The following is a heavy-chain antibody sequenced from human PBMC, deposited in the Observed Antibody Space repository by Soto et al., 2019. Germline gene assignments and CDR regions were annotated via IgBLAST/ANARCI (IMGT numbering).Heavy chain of an antibody. CDR2: ISYDGSNK. CDR1: GFTFSSYG. J-gene: IGHJ4*02. V-gene: IGHV3-30*18. CDR3: AKDSGYDFWLDY. D-gene: IGHD3-3*01. Sequence: GGSLRLSCGASGFTFSSYGMHWVRQAPGKGLEWVAVISYDGSNKYYADSVKGRFTISRDNSKNTLYLQMNSLRAEDTAVYYCAKDSGYDFWLDYWGQGTLVTVSS.